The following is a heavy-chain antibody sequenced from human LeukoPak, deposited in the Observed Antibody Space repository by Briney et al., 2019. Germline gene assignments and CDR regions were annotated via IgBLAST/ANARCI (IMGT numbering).Heavy chain of an antibody. Sequence: SQTLSLTCAISGDGVSSNSAAWNGIRQSPSRGFEWLGRTYYRSKWYNDYAVSVKSRITINLDTSRNQFSLHLNSVTPEDTAVYYCTREAVWGTSDYWAQGTLVTVSS. J-gene: IGHJ4*02. CDR3: TREAVWGTSDY. CDR2: TYYRSKWYN. CDR1: GDGVSSNSAA. V-gene: IGHV6-1*01. D-gene: IGHD3-16*01.